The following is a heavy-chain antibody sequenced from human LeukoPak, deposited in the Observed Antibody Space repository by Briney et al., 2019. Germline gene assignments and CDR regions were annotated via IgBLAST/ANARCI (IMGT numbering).Heavy chain of an antibody. CDR3: ASRYCSSTSCYRRYWYFDL. D-gene: IGHD2-2*01. V-gene: IGHV1-69*05. Sequence: EASVKVSCKASGGTFSSYAISWVRQAPGQGLEWMGGIIPIFGTANYAQKFQGRVTITTDESTSTAYMELSSLRSKDTAVYYCASRYCSSTSCYRRYWYFDLWGRGTLVTVSS. CDR2: IIPIFGTA. CDR1: GGTFSSYA. J-gene: IGHJ2*01.